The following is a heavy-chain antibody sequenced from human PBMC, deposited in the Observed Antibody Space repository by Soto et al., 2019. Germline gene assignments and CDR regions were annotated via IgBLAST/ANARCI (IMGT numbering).Heavy chain of an antibody. V-gene: IGHV3-64*04. CDR2: ISSNGGST. Sequence: GGSLRLSCSASGFTFSSYAMHWVRQAPGKGLEYVSAISSNGGSTYYADSVKGRFTISRDNSKNTLYLQMNSLRAEDTAVYYCAKPEIPWLDVVYFDYWGQGTLVTVSS. CDR1: GFTFSSYA. CDR3: AKPEIPWLDVVYFDY. J-gene: IGHJ4*02. D-gene: IGHD6-19*01.